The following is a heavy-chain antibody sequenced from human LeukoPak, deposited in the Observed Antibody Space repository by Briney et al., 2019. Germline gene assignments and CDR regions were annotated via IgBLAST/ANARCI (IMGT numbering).Heavy chain of an antibody. CDR2: ISAYNGNT. CDR3: ARGWWTGFPGMQWFDP. Sequence: ASVKVSCKASGYTFSSYGISWVRQAPGQGLEWMGWISAYNGNTNYAQKLQGRVTMTTDTSTSTAYMELRSLRSDDTAVYYCARGWWTGFPGMQWFDPWGQGTLVTVSS. D-gene: IGHD3/OR15-3a*01. V-gene: IGHV1-18*01. J-gene: IGHJ5*02. CDR1: GYTFSSYG.